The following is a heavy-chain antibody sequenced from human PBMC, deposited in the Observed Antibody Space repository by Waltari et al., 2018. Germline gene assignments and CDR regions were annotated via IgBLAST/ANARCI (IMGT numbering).Heavy chain of an antibody. J-gene: IGHJ5*02. V-gene: IGHV4-59*01. D-gene: IGHD2-2*01. CDR3: ARVNCSSTSCYGPNWFDP. Sequence: QVQLQESGPGLVKPSETLSLTCTVSGGSISSYYWSWIRQPPGKGLEWIGYIYYSGSTNYNPSIKSRVTISVDTSKNQFSLKLSSVTAADTAVYYCARVNCSSTSCYGPNWFDPWGQGTLVTVSS. CDR2: IYYSGST. CDR1: GGSISSYY.